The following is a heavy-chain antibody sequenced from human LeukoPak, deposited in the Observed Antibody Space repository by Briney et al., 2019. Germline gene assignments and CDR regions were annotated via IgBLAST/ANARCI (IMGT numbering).Heavy chain of an antibody. J-gene: IGHJ4*02. CDR3: AKDMNRRPGIVDY. D-gene: IGHD3-22*01. CDR2: INPSGGST. CDR1: GYTFTSYY. V-gene: IGHV1-46*01. Sequence: ASVRVSCKASGYTFTSYYMHWVRQAPGQGLEWMGIINPSGGSTSYAQKFQGRVTMTRDTSTSTVYMELSSLRAEDTALYYCAKDMNRRPGIVDYWGQGTLVTVSS.